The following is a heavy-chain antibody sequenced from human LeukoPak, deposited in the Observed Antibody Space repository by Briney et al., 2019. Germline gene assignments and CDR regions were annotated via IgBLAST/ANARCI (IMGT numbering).Heavy chain of an antibody. D-gene: IGHD1-26*01. Sequence: ASVKVSCKASGYTFTTYDFNLVRQATGQGLEWMGWMNPNSGQKGYAQKFQGRVAISRNISINTAYLELSSLTSDDTAVYYCARTGATTDAFDIWGQGTLVTVSS. J-gene: IGHJ3*02. V-gene: IGHV1-8*01. CDR1: GYTFTTYD. CDR2: MNPNSGQK. CDR3: ARTGATTDAFDI.